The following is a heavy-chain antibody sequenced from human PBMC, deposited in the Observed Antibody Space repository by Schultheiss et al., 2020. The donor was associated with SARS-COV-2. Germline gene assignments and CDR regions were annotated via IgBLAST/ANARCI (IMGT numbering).Heavy chain of an antibody. D-gene: IGHD6-13*01. CDR1: GGSFSGYY. CDR2: INHSGST. V-gene: IGHV4-34*01. J-gene: IGHJ6*02. Sequence: SETLSLTCAVYGGSFSGYYWSWIRQPPGKGLEWIGEINHSGSTNYNPSLKSRVTISVDTSKNQFSLKLSSVTAADTAVYYCARGMVAAAGTGTGYGMDVWGQGTTVTVSS. CDR3: ARGMVAAAGTGTGYGMDV.